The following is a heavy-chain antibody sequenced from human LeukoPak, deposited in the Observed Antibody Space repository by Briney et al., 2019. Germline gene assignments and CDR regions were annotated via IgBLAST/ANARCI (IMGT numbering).Heavy chain of an antibody. V-gene: IGHV1-2*02. D-gene: IGHD3-3*01. CDR1: GYTFTGYY. J-gene: IGHJ4*02. CDR2: INPNSGGT. Sequence: GASVKVSCKASGYTFTGYYMHWVRQAPGQGPEWMGWINPNSGGTNYAQKFQGRVTMTRDTSISTAYMELSRLRSDDTAVYYCAKLHYDFWSGYYRMGYFDYWGQGTLVTVSS. CDR3: AKLHYDFWSGYYRMGYFDY.